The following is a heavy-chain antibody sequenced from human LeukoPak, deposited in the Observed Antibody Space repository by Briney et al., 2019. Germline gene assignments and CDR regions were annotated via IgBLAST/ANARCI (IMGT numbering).Heavy chain of an antibody. CDR3: ARGRSMAVLNYFEY. CDR2: IIPSFRTT. J-gene: IGHJ4*02. Sequence: SVKVSCKASGDTFSNHPISWVRQAPGQGLEWMGGIIPSFRTTNYAQKFQGRVTISTDKSTSTAYMELSSLRSDDTAVYYCARGRSMAVLNYFEYWGQGTLVTVSS. CDR1: GDTFSNHP. V-gene: IGHV1-69*05. D-gene: IGHD6-6*01.